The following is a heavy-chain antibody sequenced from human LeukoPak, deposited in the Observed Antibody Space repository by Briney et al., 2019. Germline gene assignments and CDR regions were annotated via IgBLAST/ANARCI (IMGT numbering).Heavy chain of an antibody. CDR3: AREGSHYYMDV. D-gene: IGHD6-13*01. CDR1: GFTVSSNY. V-gene: IGHV3-66*01. J-gene: IGHJ6*03. CDR2: IYTDGNT. Sequence: GGSLRLSCAASGFTVSSNYMTWVRQAPGKGLEWVSVIYTDGNTYYADSVKGRFTISRDNAKNSLYLQMNSLRAEDTAVYYCAREGSHYYMDVWGKGTTVTISS.